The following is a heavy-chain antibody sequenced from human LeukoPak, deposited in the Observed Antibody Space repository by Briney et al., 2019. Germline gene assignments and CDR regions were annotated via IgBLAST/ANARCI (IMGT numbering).Heavy chain of an antibody. CDR1: GYTFTGYY. CDR2: INPNSGGT. CDR3: ARDHDILTGYYSY. Sequence: EASVKVSCKASGYTFTGYYMHWVRQAPGQGLEWMGWINPNSGGTNYAQKFQGRVTMTRDTSISTAYMELSSLRSEDTAVYYCARDHDILTGYYSYWGQGTLVTVSS. J-gene: IGHJ4*02. V-gene: IGHV1-2*02. D-gene: IGHD3-9*01.